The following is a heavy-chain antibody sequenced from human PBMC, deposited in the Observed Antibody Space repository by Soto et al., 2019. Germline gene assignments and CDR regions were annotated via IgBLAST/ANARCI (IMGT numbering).Heavy chain of an antibody. CDR1: GFNFNNYG. Sequence: QVQLVESGGGVVQPGRSLRLSCAASGFNFNNYGMHWVRQAPGKGLEWVAVIWYDGNGYYYANSVKGRFTISRDNSKNTLYRQMSSLRAEDTAVYYCARRQISPPTRGAASARGGMDVWGQGTTVTVSS. V-gene: IGHV3-33*01. CDR3: ARRQISPPTRGAASARGGMDV. J-gene: IGHJ6*02. D-gene: IGHD6-13*01. CDR2: IWYDGNGY.